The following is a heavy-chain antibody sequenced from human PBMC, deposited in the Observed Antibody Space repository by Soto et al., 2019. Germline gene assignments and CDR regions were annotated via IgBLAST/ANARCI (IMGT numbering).Heavy chain of an antibody. V-gene: IGHV1-18*01. CDR1: GYTFTSYG. J-gene: IGHJ4*02. Sequence: ASVKVSCKASGYTFTSYGISWVRQAPGQGLEWMGWISAYNGNTNYAQKLQGRVTMTTDTSTSTAYMELRSLRSDDTAVYYRARSIHYDILTGYCHFDYWGQGTLVTVSS. CDR3: ARSIHYDILTGYCHFDY. D-gene: IGHD3-9*01. CDR2: ISAYNGNT.